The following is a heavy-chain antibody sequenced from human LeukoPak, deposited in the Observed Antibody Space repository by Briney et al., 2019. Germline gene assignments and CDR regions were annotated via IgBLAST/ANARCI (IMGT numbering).Heavy chain of an antibody. Sequence: GEALKISCQGSGYSFTSSWIGWVRQMPGKGLEWMGIIYPGDSDTRYSPSFQGQVTISADKSISTAYLQWSSLKASDTAMYYCARFSVGGTYYPNYWGQGTLVSVSS. D-gene: IGHD1-26*01. V-gene: IGHV5-51*01. CDR2: IYPGDSDT. J-gene: IGHJ4*02. CDR3: ARFSVGGTYYPNY. CDR1: GYSFTSSW.